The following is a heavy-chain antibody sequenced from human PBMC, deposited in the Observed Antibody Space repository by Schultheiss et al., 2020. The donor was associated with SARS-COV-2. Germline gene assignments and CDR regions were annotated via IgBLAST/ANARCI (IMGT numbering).Heavy chain of an antibody. CDR1: SGSFSNYY. CDR3: ARNSNWNYEF. J-gene: IGHJ4*02. CDR2: INHSGTT. D-gene: IGHD1-7*01. V-gene: IGHV4-34*01. Sequence: SETLSLTCAVYSGSFSNYYWSWIRQAPGKGLEWIGEINHSGTTNYNPSLKSRVTILVDASKRQFSLRLTSVTAADTAIYYCARNSNWNYEFGGQGSLVTVSS.